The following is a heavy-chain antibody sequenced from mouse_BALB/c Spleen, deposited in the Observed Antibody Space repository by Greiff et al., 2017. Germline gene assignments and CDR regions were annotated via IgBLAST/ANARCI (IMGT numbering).Heavy chain of an antibody. Sequence: EVMLVESGGGLVQPGGSLKLSCAASGFTFSSYGMSWVRQTPDKRLELVATINSNGGSTYYPDSVKGRFTISRDNAKNTLYLQMSSLKSEDTAMYYCAKDREYGGYAMDYWGQGTSVTVSS. CDR2: INSNGGST. CDR3: AKDREYGGYAMDY. V-gene: IGHV5-6-3*01. D-gene: IGHD1-2*01. J-gene: IGHJ4*01. CDR1: GFTFSSYG.